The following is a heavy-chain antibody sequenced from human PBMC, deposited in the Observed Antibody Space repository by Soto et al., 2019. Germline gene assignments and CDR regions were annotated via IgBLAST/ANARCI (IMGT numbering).Heavy chain of an antibody. CDR2: IKSKAHGETA. CDR1: GFSFSDAW. Sequence: EAQLVESGGGLVEPGGSLRVSCAASGFSFSDAWMIWVRQAPGKGLEWVGRIKSKAHGETADYAAPVKGRFTISRDDSENTVYLQMNSLKIEDTAVYYCTTGVDGYNPFDYWGQGTLVTVSS. CDR3: TTGVDGYNPFDY. J-gene: IGHJ4*02. V-gene: IGHV3-15*07. D-gene: IGHD5-12*01.